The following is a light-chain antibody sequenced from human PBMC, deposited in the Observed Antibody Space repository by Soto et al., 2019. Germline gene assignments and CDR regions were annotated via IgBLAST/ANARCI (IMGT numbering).Light chain of an antibody. J-gene: IGKJ1*01. Sequence: DIQMTQSPSSLSASVGDRVTITCRASQGISNYLAWYQQKPGKVPKLLIYAASTLQSGVPSRFSGSGSGTEFTLTISSLQPEDVATYYWQNYNSASVTFGQGTKVEIK. V-gene: IGKV1-27*01. CDR2: AAS. CDR3: QNYNSASVT. CDR1: QGISNY.